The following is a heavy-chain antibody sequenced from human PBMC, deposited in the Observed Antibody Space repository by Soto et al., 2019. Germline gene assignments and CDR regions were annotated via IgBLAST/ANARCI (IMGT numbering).Heavy chain of an antibody. CDR2: IYYSGSA. CDR1: GGSISSSDYY. CDR3: ARGITMVRGVIHTPYFDY. D-gene: IGHD3-10*01. J-gene: IGHJ4*02. Sequence: SETLSLTCTVSGGSISSSDYYWGWIRQPPGKGLEWIGNIYYSGSASYNPSLKSRVTISVDTSKNQVSLKLSSVTAADTAVYCCARGITMVRGVIHTPYFDYWGQGTLVTVSS. V-gene: IGHV4-39*07.